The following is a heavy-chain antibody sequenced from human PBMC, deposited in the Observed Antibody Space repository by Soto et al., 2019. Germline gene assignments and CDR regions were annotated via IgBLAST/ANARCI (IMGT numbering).Heavy chain of an antibody. D-gene: IGHD3-10*01. J-gene: IGHJ4*02. CDR1: DFDFSSYG. CDR3: ARDSGWPILNFDN. CDR2: SSYDGRET. V-gene: IGHV3-30*03. Sequence: LXLSCAASDFDFSSYGIHWVRQAPGKGLEWVAASSYDGRETFYADSAKGRFTVSKEMSKNTAFLQMNALRHEDTAVYFCARDSGWPILNFDNWGQGTPVTVSS.